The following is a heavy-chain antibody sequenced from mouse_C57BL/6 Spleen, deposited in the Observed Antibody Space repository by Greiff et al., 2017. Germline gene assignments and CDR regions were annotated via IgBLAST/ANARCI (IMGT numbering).Heavy chain of an antibody. V-gene: IGHV6-3*01. D-gene: IGHD2-3*01. CDR1: GFTFSNYW. Sequence: EVHLVESGGGLVQPGGSMKLSCVASGFTFSNYWMNWVRQSPEKGLEWVAQIRLKSDNYATHYAESVKGRFTISRDDSKSSVYLKMNNLRAEDTGIYYCTGWGYYNYFDYWGQGTTLTVSS. CDR3: TGWGYYNYFDY. CDR2: IRLKSDNYAT. J-gene: IGHJ2*01.